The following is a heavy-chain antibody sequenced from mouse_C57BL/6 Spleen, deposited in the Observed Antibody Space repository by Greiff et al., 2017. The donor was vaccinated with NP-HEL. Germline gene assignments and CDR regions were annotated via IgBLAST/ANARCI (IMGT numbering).Heavy chain of an antibody. CDR1: GYTFTDYY. CDR3: ARRLLRYAMDY. D-gene: IGHD1-1*01. Sequence: VQLKQSGPELVKPGASVKISCKASGYTFTDYYMNWVKQSHGKSLEWIGDINPNNGGTSYNQKFKGKATLTVDKSSSTAYMELRSLTSEDSAVYYCARRLLRYAMDYWGQGTSVTVSS. CDR2: INPNNGGT. J-gene: IGHJ4*01. V-gene: IGHV1-26*01.